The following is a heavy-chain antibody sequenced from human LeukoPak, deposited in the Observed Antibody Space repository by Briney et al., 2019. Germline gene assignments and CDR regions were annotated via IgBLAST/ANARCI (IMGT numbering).Heavy chain of an antibody. CDR2: INHSGSA. J-gene: IGHJ6*03. CDR1: GVSFSGYY. CDR3: ARTTMVRGTYYMDV. Sequence: PSETLSLTCAVYGVSFSGYYWSWIRQPPGKGLEWIGEINHSGSANYNTSLKSRVTISVDTSKHQFSLKLSSVAAEDTAVYYCARTTMVRGTYYMDVWGKGTTVTISS. D-gene: IGHD3-10*01. V-gene: IGHV4-34*01.